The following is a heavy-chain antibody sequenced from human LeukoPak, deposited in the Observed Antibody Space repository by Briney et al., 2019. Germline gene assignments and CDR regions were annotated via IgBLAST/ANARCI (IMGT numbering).Heavy chain of an antibody. CDR1: GGSISNYY. Sequence: SETLSLTCTVSGGSISNYYWSWIRQPPGKGLEWIGYIYYSGSTYYNPSLKSRVTISVDTSKNQFSLKLSSVTAADTAVYYCARDHEGALSGFDPWGQGTLVTVSS. CDR3: ARDHEGALSGFDP. D-gene: IGHD3-16*02. V-gene: IGHV4-59*06. J-gene: IGHJ5*02. CDR2: IYYSGST.